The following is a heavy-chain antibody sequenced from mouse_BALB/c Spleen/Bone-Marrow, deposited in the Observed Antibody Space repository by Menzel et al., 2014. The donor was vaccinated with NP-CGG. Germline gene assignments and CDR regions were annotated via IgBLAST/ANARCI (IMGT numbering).Heavy chain of an antibody. CDR2: IDPANGNT. Sequence: DVKLVESGAELVKPGASVKLSCTASGFNIKDTYMHWVKQQPEQGLEWIGRIDPANGNTKYDPKFQGKATITADTSSNTAYLQLSSLTSEDTAVYYCARYRLGTYFDYWGQGTALTVSS. J-gene: IGHJ2*01. CDR3: ARYRLGTYFDY. D-gene: IGHD2-14*01. CDR1: GFNIKDTY. V-gene: IGHV14-3*02.